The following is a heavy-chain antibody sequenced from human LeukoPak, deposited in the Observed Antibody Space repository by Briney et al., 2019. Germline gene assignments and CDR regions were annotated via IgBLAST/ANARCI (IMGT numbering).Heavy chain of an antibody. Sequence: PSETLSLTCAVYGGSFSGYYWSWIRQPPGKGLEWVGEINHSGSTNYNPSLKSRVTISVDTSKNQFSLKLSSVTAADTAVYYCAAAAGYNWLDPWGQGTLVTVSS. CDR3: AAAAGYNWLDP. CDR1: GGSFSGYY. V-gene: IGHV4-34*01. CDR2: INHSGST. J-gene: IGHJ5*02. D-gene: IGHD6-13*01.